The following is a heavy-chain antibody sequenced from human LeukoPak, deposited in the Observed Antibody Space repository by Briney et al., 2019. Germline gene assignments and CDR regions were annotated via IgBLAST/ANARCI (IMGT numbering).Heavy chain of an antibody. CDR3: ARDLGITMIVGDAFDI. D-gene: IGHD3-22*01. J-gene: IGHJ3*02. V-gene: IGHV4-61*02. CDR2: IYTSGST. Sequence: SQTLSLTCTVSGGSISSGSYYWSWIRQPAGKGLEWIGRIYTSGSTYYNPSLKSRVTISADTSKNQFSLNLRSVTAADTAVYYCARDLGITMIVGDAFDIWGQGTMVTVSS. CDR1: GGSISSGSYY.